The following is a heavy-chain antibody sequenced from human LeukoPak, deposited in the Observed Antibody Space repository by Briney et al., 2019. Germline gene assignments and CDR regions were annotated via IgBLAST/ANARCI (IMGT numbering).Heavy chain of an antibody. CDR3: EGYCSGGSCYSGDDAFDI. D-gene: IGHD2-15*01. Sequence: SETLSLTCSVSGVSINCCFWSWIRQPAGKGLEWIGRLYPSGSTDYNPSLRSRVTMSVDTSKNQFSLKLSSVTAADTAVYYCEGYCSGGSCYSGDDAFDIWGQGTMVTVSS. CDR2: LYPSGST. CDR1: GVSINCCF. J-gene: IGHJ3*02. V-gene: IGHV4-4*07.